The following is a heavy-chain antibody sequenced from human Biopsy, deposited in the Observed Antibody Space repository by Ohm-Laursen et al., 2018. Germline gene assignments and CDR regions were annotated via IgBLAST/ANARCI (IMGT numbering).Heavy chain of an antibody. CDR1: GYSISSDYR. CDR2: IFKDGNT. Sequence: TLSLTCAVSGYSISSDYRWGWIQQAPGKTLEWLGNIFKDGNTHYNPSLRSRLIISIDTSKNQFSLMMTSVSGADTAVYFCARVGSGWAPFDKWGPGTLVTVSS. CDR3: ARVGSGWAPFDK. J-gene: IGHJ4*02. D-gene: IGHD6-19*01. V-gene: IGHV4-38-2*01.